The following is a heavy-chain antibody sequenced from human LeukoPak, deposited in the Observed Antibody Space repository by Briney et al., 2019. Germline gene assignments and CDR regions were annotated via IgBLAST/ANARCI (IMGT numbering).Heavy chain of an antibody. CDR1: GFTFSSYS. D-gene: IGHD6-13*01. J-gene: IGHJ6*02. Sequence: PGGSLRLSCAASGFTFSSYSMNWVRQAPAKGLEWVSSISSSTSYIYYADSVKGRFTISRDNAKNSLYLQMNSLRAEDTAVYYCARDTHLRYSSSWHGMDVWGQGTTVTVSS. V-gene: IGHV3-21*04. CDR2: ISSSTSYI. CDR3: ARDTHLRYSSSWHGMDV.